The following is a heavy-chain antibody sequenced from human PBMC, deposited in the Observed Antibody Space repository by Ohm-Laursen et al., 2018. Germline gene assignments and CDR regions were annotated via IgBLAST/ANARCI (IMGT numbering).Heavy chain of an antibody. D-gene: IGHD2-21*02. V-gene: IGHV1-18*01. Sequence: GSSVKVPCKASGYSFTNYGINWVRQAPGQGLEWMGWISVYNGNTNHAQKLQGRVTMTTDTSTSTAYMELRSLRSDDTAVYYCARTADEWDALDIWGQGTMVTVSS. CDR1: GYSFTNYG. CDR3: ARTADEWDALDI. J-gene: IGHJ3*02. CDR2: ISVYNGNT.